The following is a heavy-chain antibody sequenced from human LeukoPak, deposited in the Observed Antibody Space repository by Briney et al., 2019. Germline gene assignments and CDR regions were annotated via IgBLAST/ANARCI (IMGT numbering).Heavy chain of an antibody. CDR1: GGSISSYY. D-gene: IGHD3-22*01. CDR3: ARNYDSSGYTTFGY. J-gene: IGHJ4*02. CDR2: IYYSGTT. Sequence: SETLSLTCTVSGGSISSYYWSWIRRPPGKGLGWIGYIYYSGTTNYNPSLKSRVTISVDTSKNQFSLKLSSVTAADTAVYYCARNYDSSGYTTFGYWGQGTLVTVSS. V-gene: IGHV4-59*01.